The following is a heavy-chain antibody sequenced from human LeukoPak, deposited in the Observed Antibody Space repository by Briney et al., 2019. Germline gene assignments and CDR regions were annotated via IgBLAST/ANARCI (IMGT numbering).Heavy chain of an antibody. CDR2: IYHSGST. CDR1: GGSISSSNW. Sequence: SETLSLTCAVSGGSISSSNWWSWVRQPPGKGLEWIGEIYHSGSTNYNPSLKSRVTISVDKSKNQFSLKLSSVTAADTAVYYCARTSSGSYARRFVYWGQGTLVSVSS. V-gene: IGHV4-4*02. CDR3: ARTSSGSYARRFVY. J-gene: IGHJ4*02. D-gene: IGHD1-26*01.